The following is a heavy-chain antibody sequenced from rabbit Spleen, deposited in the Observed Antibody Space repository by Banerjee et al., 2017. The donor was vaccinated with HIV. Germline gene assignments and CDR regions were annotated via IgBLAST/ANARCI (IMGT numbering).Heavy chain of an antibody. CDR3: VRGASSSGYYSL. V-gene: IGHV1S47*01. CDR2: IYPGFGIR. D-gene: IGHD1-1*01. CDR1: GFDFSSYG. J-gene: IGHJ4*01. Sequence: QEQLEESGGGLVKPEGSLTLTCKVSGFDFSSYGISWVRQAPGKGPEWIAYIYPGFGIRNYANSVKGRFTISSDNAQNTLYLQLNSLTAADTATYFCVRGASSSGYYSLWGPGTLVTVS.